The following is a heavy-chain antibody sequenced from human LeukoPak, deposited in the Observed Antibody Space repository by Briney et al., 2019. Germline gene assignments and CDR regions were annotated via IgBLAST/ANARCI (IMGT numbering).Heavy chain of an antibody. J-gene: IGHJ4*02. CDR2: IYYSGST. CDR1: GGSISSYY. D-gene: IGHD4-23*01. V-gene: IGHV4-59*01. CDR3: ARDGNAFDY. Sequence: ASESLSLTCTVSGGSISSYYWSWIRQPPGKGLEWIGYIYYSGSTNYNPSLKSRVTISVDTSKSQFSLKLSSVTAADTAVYYCARDGNAFDYWGQGTLVTVSS.